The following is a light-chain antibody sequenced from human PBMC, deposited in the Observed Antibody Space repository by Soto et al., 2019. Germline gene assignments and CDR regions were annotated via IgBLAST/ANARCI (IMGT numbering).Light chain of an antibody. CDR3: SSHTRSSTYV. CDR2: DVS. CDR1: SSDVGGYNY. J-gene: IGLJ1*01. Sequence: QSALTQPASVSGSPGQSITISCTGTSSDVGGYNYVSWYQQHPGKAPKLMIYDVSNRPSGVSNRFSGSKSGNTASLTISGLQDEDEADYYCSSHTRSSTYVFGTGTKVTVL. V-gene: IGLV2-14*01.